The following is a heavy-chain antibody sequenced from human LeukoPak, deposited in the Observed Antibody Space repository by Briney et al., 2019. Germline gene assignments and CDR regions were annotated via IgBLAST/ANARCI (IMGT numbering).Heavy chain of an antibody. J-gene: IGHJ6*03. D-gene: IGHD1-1*01. CDR2: IYHSGST. CDR3: AGTTSKPFWYYYYYMDV. CDR1: GYSISSGYY. Sequence: PSETLSLTCTVSGYSISSGYYWGWIRQPPGKGLEWIGSIYHSGSTYYNPSLKSRVTISVDTSKNQFSLKLSSVTAADTAVYSCAGTTSKPFWYYYYYMDVWGKGTTVTVSS. V-gene: IGHV4-38-2*02.